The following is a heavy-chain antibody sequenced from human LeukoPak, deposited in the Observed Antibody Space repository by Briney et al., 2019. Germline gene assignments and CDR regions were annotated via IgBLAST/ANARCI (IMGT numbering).Heavy chain of an antibody. Sequence: SETLSLTCTVSGVSISSHYWSWIRQPPGTGLEWIGYIYHSGSTNYNPSLTSRVTISVDTSKNQFSLKLNSVTAADTAVYYCARWWYGSGWFWGQGTLVTVSS. CDR1: GVSISSHY. D-gene: IGHD6-13*01. V-gene: IGHV4-59*11. J-gene: IGHJ4*02. CDR2: IYHSGST. CDR3: ARWWYGSGWF.